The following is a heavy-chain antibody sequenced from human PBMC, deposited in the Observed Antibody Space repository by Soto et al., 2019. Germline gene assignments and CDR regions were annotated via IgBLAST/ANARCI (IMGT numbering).Heavy chain of an antibody. Sequence: SETLSLTCTVSGDSISSSSYYWGWIRQPPGKGLEWIGSIYYSGSTYYNPSLKSRVTISVDTSKNQFSLKLSSVTAADTAVYYCARHQSHSSSYVDPWGQGTLVTVS. CDR1: GDSISSSSYY. CDR3: ARHQSHSSSYVDP. D-gene: IGHD6-13*01. V-gene: IGHV4-39*01. J-gene: IGHJ5*02. CDR2: IYYSGST.